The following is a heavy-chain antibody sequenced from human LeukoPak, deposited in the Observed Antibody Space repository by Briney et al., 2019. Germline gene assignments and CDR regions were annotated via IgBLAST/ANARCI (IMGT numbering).Heavy chain of an antibody. Sequence: ESGPTLVDPPQTLTLTWTFSGVSLSTRGEGVGWIRQPPGKALEWLALIYWDDDKRYSPSLMSRLTIIKDTSKNQVVLTMSNMDPVDTATYYCAHFIYGSGSRRYYFDHWAQGTLVTVSS. CDR2: IYWDDDK. CDR1: GVSLSTRGEG. D-gene: IGHD3-10*01. J-gene: IGHJ4*02. CDR3: AHFIYGSGSRRYYFDH. V-gene: IGHV2-5*02.